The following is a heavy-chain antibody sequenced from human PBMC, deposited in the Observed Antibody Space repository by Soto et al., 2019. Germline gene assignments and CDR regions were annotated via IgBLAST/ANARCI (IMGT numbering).Heavy chain of an antibody. CDR2: IYWNDDK. CDR1: GFSLSTTEVG. J-gene: IGHJ4*02. Sequence: QITLKESGPTLVKPTQTLTLTCTFSGFSLSTTEVGVAWIRQPPGKALEWRALIYWNDDKRYSPSLKSRLTITKDTSKNQVVLTMTNMDPVDTATYYCAHTIADQSLRYYFDYWGQGTLVTVSS. V-gene: IGHV2-5*01. D-gene: IGHD6-13*01. CDR3: AHTIADQSLRYYFDY.